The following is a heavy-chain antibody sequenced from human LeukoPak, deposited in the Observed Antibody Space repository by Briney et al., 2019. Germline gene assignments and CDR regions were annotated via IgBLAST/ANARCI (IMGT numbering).Heavy chain of an antibody. CDR3: ARVLVTYCYDSSGDFDY. J-gene: IGHJ4*02. Sequence: PSETLSLTCAVYGGSFSGYYWSWIRQPPGKGLEWIGEINHSGSTNYNPSLKSRVTISVDTSKNQFSLKLSSVTAADTAVYYCARVLVTYCYDSSGDFDYWGQGTLVTVSS. CDR1: GGSFSGYY. D-gene: IGHD3-22*01. CDR2: INHSGST. V-gene: IGHV4-34*01.